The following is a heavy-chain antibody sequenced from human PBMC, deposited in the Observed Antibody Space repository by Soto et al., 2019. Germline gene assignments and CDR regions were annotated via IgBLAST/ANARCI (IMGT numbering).Heavy chain of an antibody. Sequence: PSETLSLTCNVTGDSIKTHYWSWIRQPPGKGLEWIGYIYYSGSTLYNPSLKRRVTISVDTAKNQFSLRLDSLTAADTAVYYCAGGWMAAFDTWGQGTLVTVSS. D-gene: IGHD5-12*01. CDR2: IYYSGST. J-gene: IGHJ5*02. CDR3: AGGWMAAFDT. CDR1: GDSIKTHY. V-gene: IGHV4-59*03.